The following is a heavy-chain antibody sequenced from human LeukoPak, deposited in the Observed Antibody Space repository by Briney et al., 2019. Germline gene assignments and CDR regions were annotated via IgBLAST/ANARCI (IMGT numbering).Heavy chain of an antibody. J-gene: IGHJ4*02. Sequence: PGGSLRLSCAASGFTFSSYEMNWVRQAPGKGLEWISYISASGTITHYADSVEGRFTISRDNAKNSLYLQMNSLRAEDTAAYYCAKHPAHTTWTPYSVYYFDYWGQGTLVTISS. CDR1: GFTFSSYE. CDR2: ISASGTIT. V-gene: IGHV3-48*03. CDR3: AKHPAHTTWTPYSVYYFDY. D-gene: IGHD2-21*01.